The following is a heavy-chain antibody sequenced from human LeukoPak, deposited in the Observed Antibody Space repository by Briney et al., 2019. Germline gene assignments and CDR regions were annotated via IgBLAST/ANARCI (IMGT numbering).Heavy chain of an antibody. J-gene: IGHJ4*02. Sequence: ASVKVSCKASGYTFSTYDINWVRQATGQGLEWMGWMNPNSGNTGYAQKFQGRVSITRNNSISTAYMELSSLRSEDTAVYYCASYLSGWPMKYWGQGTLVTVSS. CDR2: MNPNSGNT. V-gene: IGHV1-8*03. CDR3: ASYLSGWPMKY. CDR1: GYTFSTYD. D-gene: IGHD6-19*01.